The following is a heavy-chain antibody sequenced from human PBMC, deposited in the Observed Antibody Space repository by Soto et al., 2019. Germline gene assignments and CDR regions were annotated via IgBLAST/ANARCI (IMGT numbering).Heavy chain of an antibody. J-gene: IGHJ6*02. CDR1: GYTFTSYG. D-gene: IGHD6-13*01. CDR3: ARDHPQLGYSSSWYYDYYYYYGMDV. CDR2: ISAYNGNT. Sequence: GASVKVSCKASGYTFTSYGISWVRQAPGQGLEWMGWISAYNGNTNYAQKLQGRVTVTTDTSTSTAYMELRSLRSDDTAVYYCARDHPQLGYSSSWYYDYYYYYGMDVWGQGTTVTVSS. V-gene: IGHV1-18*01.